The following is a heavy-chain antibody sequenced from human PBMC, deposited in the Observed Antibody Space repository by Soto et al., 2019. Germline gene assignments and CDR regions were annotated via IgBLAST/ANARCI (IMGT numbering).Heavy chain of an antibody. CDR1: GGSFSENY. Sequence: SETLSLTCDVYGGSFSENYWSWIRQPPGEGLEWIGEINDSGHTKINPSLKSRVSMSVDTSKHQFSLNLISVTAADTAVYYCAHHSGRAFDYWGRGTLVTVSS. J-gene: IGHJ4*02. CDR3: AHHSGRAFDY. D-gene: IGHD6-19*01. V-gene: IGHV4-34*01. CDR2: INDSGHT.